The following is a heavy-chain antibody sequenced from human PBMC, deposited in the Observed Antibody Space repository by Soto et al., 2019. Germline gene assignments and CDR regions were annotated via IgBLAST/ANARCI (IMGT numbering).Heavy chain of an antibody. J-gene: IGHJ2*01. D-gene: IGHD2-2*01. V-gene: IGHV4-34*01. Sequence: QVQLQQWGAGLLKPSETLSLTCAVYGGSFSGYYWSWIRQPPGKGLEWIGEINHSGSTNYNPSLKRRVPISVDTSKSQFSLKLSSVTAADTAVYYCARGDIVVVPAAMESYWYFDLWGRGTLVTVSS. CDR1: GGSFSGYY. CDR2: INHSGST. CDR3: ARGDIVVVPAAMESYWYFDL.